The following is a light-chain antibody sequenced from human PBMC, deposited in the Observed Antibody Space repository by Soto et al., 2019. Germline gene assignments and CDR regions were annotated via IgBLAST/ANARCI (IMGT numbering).Light chain of an antibody. CDR2: AVS. CDR3: SSYTSSSTLV. CDR1: SSDVGGYNY. V-gene: IGLV2-14*03. Sequence: QSVLTQPASVSGSPGQSITISCTGTSSDVGGYNYVSWYQHHPGKAPKLMIYAVSTRPSGVSNRFSGSKSGNTASLTISGLQAEGEADYYCSSYTSSSTLVFGGGTKLTVL. J-gene: IGLJ2*01.